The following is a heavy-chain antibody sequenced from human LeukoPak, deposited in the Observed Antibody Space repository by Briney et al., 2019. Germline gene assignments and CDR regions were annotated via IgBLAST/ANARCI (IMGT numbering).Heavy chain of an antibody. V-gene: IGHV3-74*01. CDR2: INSDGSST. D-gene: IGHD1-26*01. J-gene: IGHJ4*02. Sequence: GGSLRLSCAASGFTFSSYWVHWVRQAPGKGLVWVSRINSDGSSTSYADSVKGRFTISRDNSKNTLYLQMNSLRAEDTAVYYCAKGSGSYYVDYWGQGTLVTVSS. CDR3: AKGSGSYYVDY. CDR1: GFTFSSYW.